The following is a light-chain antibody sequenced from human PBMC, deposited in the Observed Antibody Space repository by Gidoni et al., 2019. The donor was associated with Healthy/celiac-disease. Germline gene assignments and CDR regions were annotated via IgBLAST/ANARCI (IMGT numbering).Light chain of an antibody. CDR2: AAS. Sequence: DIQMTQSPSSLSASVGDRVTITCRASQSISSYLNWYQQKPGKAPKLLIYAASSLQSGVPSRFSGSGSGTDFTLTISSLQPEDFATYYCQQSYSTPRMTFXQXTKVXIK. CDR1: QSISSY. J-gene: IGKJ1*01. CDR3: QQSYSTPRMT. V-gene: IGKV1-39*01.